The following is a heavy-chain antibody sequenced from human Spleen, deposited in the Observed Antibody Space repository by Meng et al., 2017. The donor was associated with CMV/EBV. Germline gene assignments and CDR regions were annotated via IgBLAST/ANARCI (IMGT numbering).Heavy chain of an antibody. Sequence: QGQPHQWGAGLLKPSETLVPTCAVYGGSFSGYYWSWIRQPPGKGLEWIGEINHSGSTNYNPSLKNRVTISVDTSKNQFSLKLSSVTAADTAVYYCARSDGRIAPGHYWGQGTLVTVSS. J-gene: IGHJ4*02. D-gene: IGHD5-18*01. V-gene: IGHV4-34*01. CDR1: GGSFSGYY. CDR3: ARSDGRIAPGHY. CDR2: INHSGST.